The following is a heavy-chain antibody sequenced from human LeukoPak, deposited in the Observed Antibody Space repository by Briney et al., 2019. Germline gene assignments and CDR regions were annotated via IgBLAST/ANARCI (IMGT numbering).Heavy chain of an antibody. CDR3: ARAHPELYYGDSYNFDY. CDR1: GYTFTSYG. D-gene: IGHD4-17*01. V-gene: IGHV1-18*01. CDR2: ISAYNGNT. Sequence: GASMKVSCKASGYTFTSYGISWVRQAPGQGLEWMGWISAYNGNTNYAQKLQGRVTMTRDTSTSTVYMELSSLRSEDTAVYYCARAHPELYYGDSYNFDYWGQGTLVTVSS. J-gene: IGHJ4*02.